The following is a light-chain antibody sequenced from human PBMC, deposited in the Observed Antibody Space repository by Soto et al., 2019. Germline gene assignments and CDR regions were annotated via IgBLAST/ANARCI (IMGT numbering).Light chain of an antibody. Sequence: DIQMTQSPPSLSASVGDRVTISCRTSQSVEHYLSWYQQKPGKAPKLLICAASTLQSGVPSRFSGSGSGTDFTLTISSLQPEDFATYFCQQSVSTPQTFGQGTRVELK. CDR1: QSVEHY. CDR3: QQSVSTPQT. V-gene: IGKV1-39*01. J-gene: IGKJ1*01. CDR2: AAS.